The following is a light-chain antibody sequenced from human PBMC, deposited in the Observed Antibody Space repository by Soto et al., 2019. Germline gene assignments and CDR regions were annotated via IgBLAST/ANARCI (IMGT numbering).Light chain of an antibody. V-gene: IGKV3-11*01. CDR1: QGVSSY. J-gene: IGKJ5*01. CDR3: QQRSNWPIT. Sequence: EIVLTQSPATLSLSPGERATLSCRASQGVSSYLAWYQQKPGQAPGLLIYDASNRATGIPARFSGSGSGTDFTLTISSLEPEDFAVYYCQQRSNWPITFGQGTRLEIK. CDR2: DAS.